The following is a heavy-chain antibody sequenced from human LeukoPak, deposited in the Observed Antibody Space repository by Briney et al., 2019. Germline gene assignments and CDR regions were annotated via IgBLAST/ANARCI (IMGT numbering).Heavy chain of an antibody. D-gene: IGHD6-19*01. CDR2: INHSGST. V-gene: IGHV4-34*01. Sequence: SETLSLTCAVYGGSFSGYYWSWIRQPPGKGLEWIGEINHSGSTNNNPSLKSRVTISVDTSKNQFSLKLSSVTAADTAVYYCARVPGIAVAPFDYWGQGTLVTVSS. CDR1: GGSFSGYY. CDR3: ARVPGIAVAPFDY. J-gene: IGHJ4*02.